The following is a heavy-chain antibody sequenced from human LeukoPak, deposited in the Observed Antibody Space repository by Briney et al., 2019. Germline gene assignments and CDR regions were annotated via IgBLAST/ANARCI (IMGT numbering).Heavy chain of an antibody. V-gene: IGHV1-2*02. CDR1: GYTFTNFY. CDR3: ARMTHGSGASYSHFDY. J-gene: IGHJ4*02. CDR2: TRPSSGGT. D-gene: IGHD3-10*01. Sequence: ASVKVSCKASGYTFTNFYMHWVRQAPGQGLEWMGWTRPSSGGTRYEERFHGRVTMTRDMSTSTAYMELSSLTSDDTAVYYCARMTHGSGASYSHFDYWSQGTLVTVSS.